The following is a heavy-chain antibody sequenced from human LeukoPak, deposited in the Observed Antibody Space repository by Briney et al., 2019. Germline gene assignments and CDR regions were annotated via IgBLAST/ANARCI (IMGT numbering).Heavy chain of an antibody. D-gene: IGHD5-18*01. CDR3: ARESHSYGYNYYYYYYMDV. J-gene: IGHJ6*03. V-gene: IGHV3-21*01. CDR1: GFTFSSYS. CDR2: ISSSSSYI. Sequence: GSLRLSCAASGFTFSSYSMNWVRQAPGKGLEWVSSISSSSSYIYYADSVKGRFTISRDNAKNSLYLQMNSLRAEDTAVYYCARESHSYGYNYYYYYYMDVWGKGTTVTVSS.